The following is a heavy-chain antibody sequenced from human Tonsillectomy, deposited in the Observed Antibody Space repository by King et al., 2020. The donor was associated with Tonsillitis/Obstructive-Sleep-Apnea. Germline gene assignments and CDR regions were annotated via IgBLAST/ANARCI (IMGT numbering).Heavy chain of an antibody. D-gene: IGHD2-21*02. CDR1: GGSISSSSYY. V-gene: IGHV4-39*01. CDR3: ARQSRDSYRGDYYYCMDV. CDR2: IYYSGIT. J-gene: IGHJ6*03. Sequence: QLQESGPGLVKPSETLSLTCTVSGGSISSSSYYWGWIRQPPGKGLEWIGSIYYSGITYYNPSLESRVAISVDPSKNQFSLKLSSVTAADTAVYYCARQSRDSYRGDYYYCMDVWGKGTTVTVSS.